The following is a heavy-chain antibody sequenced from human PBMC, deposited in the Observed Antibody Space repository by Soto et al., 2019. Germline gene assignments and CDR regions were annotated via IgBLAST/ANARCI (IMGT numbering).Heavy chain of an antibody. Sequence: ASVKVSCKASGYSFTSYTIQWVRQAPGQRLEWMGWINAGNGDTKYAWNFQGRVTITRDTSASTVYMEVYGLTSEDTALYYCARWDVDMAYHWFDPWGQGTLVTVS. CDR2: INAGNGDT. J-gene: IGHJ5*02. V-gene: IGHV1-3*01. CDR3: ARWDVDMAYHWFDP. CDR1: GYSFTSYT. D-gene: IGHD1-26*01.